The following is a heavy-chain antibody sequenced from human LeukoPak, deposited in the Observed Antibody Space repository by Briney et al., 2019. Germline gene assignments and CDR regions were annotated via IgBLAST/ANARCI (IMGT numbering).Heavy chain of an antibody. D-gene: IGHD6-19*01. J-gene: IGHJ4*02. V-gene: IGHV3-66*04. Sequence: GGSLRLSCAASGFIVSSNYMGWVRQAPGKGLEWVSVIYSSGSTYYPDSVKGRFTISIDESKNTLYLQMNSLRAEDTAVYYCTRLAVAYFDSWGQGTLVTVSS. CDR2: IYSSGST. CDR1: GFIVSSNY. CDR3: TRLAVAYFDS.